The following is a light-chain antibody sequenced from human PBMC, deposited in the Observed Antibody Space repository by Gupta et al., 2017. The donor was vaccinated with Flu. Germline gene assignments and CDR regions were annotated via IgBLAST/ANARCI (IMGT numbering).Light chain of an antibody. CDR3: SSYTSSSAVV. Sequence: SITISCTGTSSVGGGYNYVSWYQQHPGKAPKLMIYDVSSRPSGVSNRFSGSKSGTTASLTISGLEAEDEADYDCSSYTSSSAVVFGGGTKLTV. J-gene: IGLJ2*01. CDR1: SSVGGGYNY. CDR2: DVS. V-gene: IGLV2-14*04.